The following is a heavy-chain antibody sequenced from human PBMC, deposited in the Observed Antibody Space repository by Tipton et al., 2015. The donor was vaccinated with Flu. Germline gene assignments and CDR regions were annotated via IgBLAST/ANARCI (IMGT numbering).Heavy chain of an antibody. CDR2: INHSGST. J-gene: IGHJ5*02. CDR3: ASHWYWFDP. Sequence: GLVKPSETLSLTCAVYGGSFSGYYWSWIRQPPGKGLEWIGEINHSGSTNYNPSLKSRVTISVDTSKNQFSLKLSSVTAADTAVYYCASHWYWFDPWGQGTLVTVSS. V-gene: IGHV4-34*01. D-gene: IGHD2-8*02. CDR1: GGSFSGYY.